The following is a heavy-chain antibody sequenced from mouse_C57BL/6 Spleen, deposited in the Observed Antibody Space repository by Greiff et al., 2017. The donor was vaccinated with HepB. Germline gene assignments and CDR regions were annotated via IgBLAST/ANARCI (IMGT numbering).Heavy chain of an antibody. CDR2: IYPGSGST. CDR3: ARSGYDYVYAMDY. D-gene: IGHD2-4*01. Sequence: QVHVKQPGAELVKPGASVKMSCKASGYTFTSYWITWVKQRPGQGLEWIGDIYPGSGSTNYNEKFKSKATLTVDTSSSTAYMQLSSLTSEDSAVYYCARSGYDYVYAMDYWGQGTSVTVSS. CDR1: GYTFTSYW. J-gene: IGHJ4*01. V-gene: IGHV1-55*01.